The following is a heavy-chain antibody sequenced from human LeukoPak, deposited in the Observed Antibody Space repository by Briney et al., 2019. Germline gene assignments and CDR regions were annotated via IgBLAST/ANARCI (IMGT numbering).Heavy chain of an antibody. CDR1: GFTISSYG. CDR3: AKVHPPLYGMDV. J-gene: IGHJ6*02. Sequence: GRSLRLSCAASGFTISSYGMHWVRQAPGKGLEWVAVISYDGSNKYYADSVKGRFTISRDNSKNTLYLRMNSLRAEDTAVYYCAKVHPPLYGMDVWGQGTTVTVSS. CDR2: ISYDGSNK. V-gene: IGHV3-30*18.